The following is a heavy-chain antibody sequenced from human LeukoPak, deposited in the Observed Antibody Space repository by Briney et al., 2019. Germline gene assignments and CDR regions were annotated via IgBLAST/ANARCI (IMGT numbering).Heavy chain of an antibody. CDR1: GVSISSYY. J-gene: IGHJ3*02. CDR3: ASPLRYNWNFDAFDI. D-gene: IGHD1-7*01. Sequence: SETLSLTCTVSGVSISSYYWNWIRQPPGKGLEWIGYIYYSGSSYRNPSLESRVTISIDTSKNQFSLKLRSVTAADTAVYYCASPLRYNWNFDAFDIWGQGTMVTVSS. V-gene: IGHV4-59*01. CDR2: IYYSGSS.